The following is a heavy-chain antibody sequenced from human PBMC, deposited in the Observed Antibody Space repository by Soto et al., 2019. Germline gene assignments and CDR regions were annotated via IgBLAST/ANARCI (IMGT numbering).Heavy chain of an antibody. Sequence: MQLLESGGGLVQPGGSLRLSCAASGFTFSSYAMHWVRQAPGKGLEWVAVISYDGSNKYYADSVKGRFTISRDNSKNTLYLQMNSLRAEDTAVYYCARDALLWFGEPDYWGQGTLVTVSS. D-gene: IGHD3-10*01. CDR2: ISYDGSNK. CDR1: GFTFSSYA. CDR3: ARDALLWFGEPDY. V-gene: IGHV3-30-3*01. J-gene: IGHJ4*02.